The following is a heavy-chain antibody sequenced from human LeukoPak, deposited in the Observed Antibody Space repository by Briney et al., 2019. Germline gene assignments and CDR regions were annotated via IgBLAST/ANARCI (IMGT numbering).Heavy chain of an antibody. V-gene: IGHV3-21*01. CDR1: GFTFSSYS. CDR3: ARDWGANWFDP. D-gene: IGHD1-26*01. Sequence: GGSLRLSCAASGFTFSSYSMNWVRQAPGKGLEWVSSISSSSSYIYYADSVKGRFTISRDNAKNSLYLQMNSLRAEDTAVYYCARDWGANWFDPWGQETLVTVSS. J-gene: IGHJ5*02. CDR2: ISSSSSYI.